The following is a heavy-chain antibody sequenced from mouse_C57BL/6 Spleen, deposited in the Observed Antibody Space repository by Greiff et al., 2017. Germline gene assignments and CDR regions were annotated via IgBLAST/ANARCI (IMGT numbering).Heavy chain of an antibody. Sequence: EVKLMESEGGLVQPGSSMKLSCTASGFTFSDYYMAWVSQVPEKGLEWVANINYDGSSTYYLDSLKGRFTISRDNAKNILYLQMSSLKSEDTATYYCARDRGYDDAMDYWGQGTSVTVSS. V-gene: IGHV5-16*01. CDR2: INYDGSST. D-gene: IGHD2-2*01. CDR3: ARDRGYDDAMDY. J-gene: IGHJ4*01. CDR1: GFTFSDYY.